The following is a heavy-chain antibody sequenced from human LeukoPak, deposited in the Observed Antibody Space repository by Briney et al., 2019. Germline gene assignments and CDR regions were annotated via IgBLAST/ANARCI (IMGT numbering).Heavy chain of an antibody. D-gene: IGHD3-22*01. CDR2: INPNSGCT. Sequence: GASVTVSFTASGYTFTVYYMHWVRQAPGQGLEWVGWINPNSGCTNYAQKFQGRVTITRDTSISTAYMELSRLRSDDTAVYYCARDLYYYDSSGYPPWNYYYGMDVWGQGTTVTVSS. V-gene: IGHV1-2*02. CDR3: ARDLYYYDSSGYPPWNYYYGMDV. J-gene: IGHJ6*02. CDR1: GYTFTVYY.